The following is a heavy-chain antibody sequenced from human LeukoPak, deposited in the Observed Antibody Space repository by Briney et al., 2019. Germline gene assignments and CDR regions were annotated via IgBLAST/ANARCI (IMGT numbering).Heavy chain of an antibody. CDR2: MNTNTGNP. CDR1: GYTFTSYA. D-gene: IGHD6-13*01. Sequence: ASVKVSCKASGYTFTSYAMNWVRQAPGQGLEWMGWMNTNTGNPTYAQGFTGRFVFSLDTSVSTAYLQISSLKAEDTAVYYCARDLIAAGVGDFDSWGQGTLVTVSS. J-gene: IGHJ4*02. V-gene: IGHV7-4-1*02. CDR3: ARDLIAAGVGDFDS.